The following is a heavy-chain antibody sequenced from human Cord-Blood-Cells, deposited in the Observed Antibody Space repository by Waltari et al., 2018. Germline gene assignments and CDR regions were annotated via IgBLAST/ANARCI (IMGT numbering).Heavy chain of an antibody. D-gene: IGHD3-10*01. V-gene: IGHV3-23*04. CDR2: ISGSGGST. CDR1: EFTFSSYA. Sequence: EVQLVESGGGLVQLGGSLRLSCAASEFTFSSYAMSWVRQAPGKGLEWVSAISGSGGSTYYADSVKGRFTISRDNSKNTLYLQMNSLRAEDTAVYYCAKVFSGIWGAFDIWGQGTMVTVSS. J-gene: IGHJ3*02. CDR3: AKVFSGIWGAFDI.